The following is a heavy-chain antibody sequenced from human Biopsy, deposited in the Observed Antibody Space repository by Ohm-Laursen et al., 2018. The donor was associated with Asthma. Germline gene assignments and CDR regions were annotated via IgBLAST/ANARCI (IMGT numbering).Heavy chain of an antibody. D-gene: IGHD3-9*01. Sequence: ASVRVSCKASGYTFINYAIHWVRQAPGQRLEWMGWINAGNGNTKYSQKFQGRVTITRDTSASTAYMDLSSLRSEDTAVYYCARTYYDFLTGQVNDALAMWGQGTVVTVSS. CDR1: GYTFINYA. J-gene: IGHJ3*02. V-gene: IGHV1-3*01. CDR2: INAGNGNT. CDR3: ARTYYDFLTGQVNDALAM.